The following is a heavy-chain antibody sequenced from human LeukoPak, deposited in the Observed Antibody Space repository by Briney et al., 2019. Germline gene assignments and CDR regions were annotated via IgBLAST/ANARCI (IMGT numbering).Heavy chain of an antibody. D-gene: IGHD3-3*01. V-gene: IGHV1-2*02. Sequence: ASVKVSCKASGYSFTGYYMHWVRQAPGQGLEWMGWINPDSGGTNYAQKFQGRVTMTRDTSISTAYMDLSGLRSDDTAVYYCARGPAFWSGYSHFDYWGQGTLVTVSS. CDR1: GYSFTGYY. CDR3: ARGPAFWSGYSHFDY. J-gene: IGHJ4*02. CDR2: INPDSGGT.